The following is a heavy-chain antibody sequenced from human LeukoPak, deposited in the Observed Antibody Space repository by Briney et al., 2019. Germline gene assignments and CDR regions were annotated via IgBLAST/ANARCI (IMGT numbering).Heavy chain of an antibody. CDR3: ARGGYSYGLDY. J-gene: IGHJ4*02. Sequence: GGSLRLSCAASEFTFSNHWMSWVRQAPGKGLEWVANIKEDGSEKYYTISRDNAKNSLYLQMNSLRAEDTAVYYCARGGYSYGLDYWGQGTLVTVSS. CDR2: IKEDGSEK. D-gene: IGHD5-18*01. V-gene: IGHV3-7*01. CDR1: EFTFSNHW.